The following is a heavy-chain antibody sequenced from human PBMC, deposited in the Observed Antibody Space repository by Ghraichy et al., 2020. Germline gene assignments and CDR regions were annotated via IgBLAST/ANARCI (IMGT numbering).Heavy chain of an antibody. CDR1: GFTFSSCA. CDR2: ISGSAETT. CDR3: AKGRLAITAAPFEN. V-gene: IGHV3-23*01. J-gene: IGHJ1*01. Sequence: GGSLRLSCAASGFTFSSCAMSWVRQAPGKGLEWVAMISGSAETTYHADSVKGRFTISRDNSENMVYLQMSSLRAEDTATYYCAKGRLAITAAPFENWGQGTEVTVPS. D-gene: IGHD6-13*01.